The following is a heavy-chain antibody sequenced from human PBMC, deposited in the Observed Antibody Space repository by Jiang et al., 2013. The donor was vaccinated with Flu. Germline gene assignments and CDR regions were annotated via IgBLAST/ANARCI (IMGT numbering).Heavy chain of an antibody. D-gene: IGHD2-2*01. CDR3: ARGGEYQLLTHGYYYYGMDV. V-gene: IGHV1-46*01. Sequence: GAEVKKPGASVKVSCKASGYTFTSYYMHWVRQAPGQGLEWMGIINPSGGSTSYAQKFQGRVTMTRDTSTSTVYMELSSLRSEDTAVYYCARGGEYQLLTHGYYYYGMDVWGQGTTVTVSS. CDR2: INPSGGST. CDR1: GYTFTSYY. J-gene: IGHJ6*02.